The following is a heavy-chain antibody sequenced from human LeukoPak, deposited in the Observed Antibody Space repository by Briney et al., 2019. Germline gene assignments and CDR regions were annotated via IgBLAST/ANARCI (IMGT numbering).Heavy chain of an antibody. D-gene: IGHD5-24*01. V-gene: IGHV4-38-2*02. J-gene: IGHJ4*02. CDR3: ARDGYNTYYFDY. CDR1: GYSISSGYY. CDR2: IYHSGST. Sequence: SETLSLTCTVSGYSISSGYYWGWIRQPPGKGLEWIGSIYHSGSTYYNPSLKSRVTISVDTSKNQFSLKLSSVTAADTAVYYCARDGYNTYYFDYWGQGTLVTVSS.